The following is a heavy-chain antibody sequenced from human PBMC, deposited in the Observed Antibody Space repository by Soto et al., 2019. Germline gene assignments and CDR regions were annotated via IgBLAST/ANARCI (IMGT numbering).Heavy chain of an antibody. CDR2: IYHTGNT. V-gene: IGHV4-30-2*01. J-gene: IGHJ5*02. CDR3: ARDLVATMTDSWFDP. Sequence: QLQLQESGSWLVKPSQTLSLTCAVSGGSISSGGYSWSWIRQPPGKGLEWIGYIYHTGNTFYNPSLKRRVTLSVDRSKNQCSLKVNSVTAADTAVYYCARDLVATMTDSWFDPWGQGTLVTVSS. CDR1: GGSISSGGYS. D-gene: IGHD5-12*01.